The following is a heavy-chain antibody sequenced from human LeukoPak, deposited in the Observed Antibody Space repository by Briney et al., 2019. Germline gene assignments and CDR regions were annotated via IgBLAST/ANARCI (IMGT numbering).Heavy chain of an antibody. CDR1: GFTFKNYG. CDR3: ARDRRGYSAYDGEGFDY. D-gene: IGHD5-12*01. Sequence: GASVKVSCKASGFTFKNYGFSWVRQAPGQGLQWMGWISADNGNTKYAQNLKGRVIMTTDRSTGTAYVELTSLRSDDTAVYYCARDRRGYSAYDGEGFDYWGQGTLVTVSS. CDR2: ISADNGNT. V-gene: IGHV1-18*04. J-gene: IGHJ4*02.